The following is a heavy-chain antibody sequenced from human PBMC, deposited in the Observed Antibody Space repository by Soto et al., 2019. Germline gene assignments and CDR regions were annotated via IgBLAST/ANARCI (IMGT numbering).Heavy chain of an antibody. Sequence: SGPTLVNPTQTLTLTCTFSGFSLSSPGVRVGWIRQPPGKALEWLALIYWDDDKLYSPSLRSRLTITRDASNTQVVLTMTNMDPVDTATYYCAHKDPLLDSLDTFDVWGQGTMVTVSS. CDR1: GFSLSSPGVR. D-gene: IGHD2-21*01. J-gene: IGHJ3*01. V-gene: IGHV2-5*02. CDR3: AHKDPLLDSLDTFDV. CDR2: IYWDDDK.